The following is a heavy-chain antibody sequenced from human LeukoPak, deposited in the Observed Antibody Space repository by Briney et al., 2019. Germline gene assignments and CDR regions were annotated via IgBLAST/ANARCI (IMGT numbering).Heavy chain of an antibody. J-gene: IGHJ4*02. Sequence: GGSLRLSCAASGFNFNIFTMNWVRQAPGKGLEWVANIKQDGSEKYYVDSVKGRFTISKDNAKNSLFLQMNSLRAEDTAVYYCARDLSRSFSMIRGLIQHREFDFWGRGTLVTASS. D-gene: IGHD3-10*01. CDR3: ARDLSRSFSMIRGLIQHREFDF. V-gene: IGHV3-7*01. CDR2: IKQDGSEK. CDR1: GFNFNIFT.